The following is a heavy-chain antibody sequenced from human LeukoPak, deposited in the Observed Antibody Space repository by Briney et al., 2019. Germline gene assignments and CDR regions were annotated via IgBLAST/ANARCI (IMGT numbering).Heavy chain of an antibody. CDR3: ANYCSGGSGRPCYSGYY. D-gene: IGHD2-15*01. J-gene: IGHJ4*02. Sequence: GGSLRLSCVASGFTFSSYSMSWVRQAPGKGPEWVSSGTPSGDYTFFTDSVKGRFTISRDFSKNTLYLQMNSLRTEDTAVYYCANYCSGGSGRPCYSGYYWGQGTLVTVSS. V-gene: IGHV3-23*01. CDR1: GFTFSSYS. CDR2: GTPSGDYT.